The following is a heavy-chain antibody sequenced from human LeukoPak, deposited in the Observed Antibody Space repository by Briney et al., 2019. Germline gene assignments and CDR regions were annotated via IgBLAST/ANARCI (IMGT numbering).Heavy chain of an antibody. CDR3: ARFSGWYFDY. CDR2: INHSGST. Sequence: PSETLSLTCAVYGGSFSGYYWSWIRQPPGKGLEWIGEINHSGSTNYNPSLKSRVTISVGTSKNQFSLKLSSVTAADTAVYYCARFSGWYFDYWGQGTLVTVSS. D-gene: IGHD6-19*01. V-gene: IGHV4-34*01. CDR1: GGSFSGYY. J-gene: IGHJ4*02.